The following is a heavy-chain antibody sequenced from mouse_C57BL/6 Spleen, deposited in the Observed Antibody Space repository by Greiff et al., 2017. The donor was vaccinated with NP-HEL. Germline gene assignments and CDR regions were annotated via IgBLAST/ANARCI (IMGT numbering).Heavy chain of an antibody. CDR2: FYPGSGSI. CDR3: ARHEEILQVCYWYFDV. D-gene: IGHD2-10*01. J-gene: IGHJ1*03. V-gene: IGHV1-62-2*01. CDR1: GYTFTEYT. Sequence: QVQLQQSGAELVKPGASVKLSCKASGYTFTEYTIHWVKQRPGQGLEWIGWFYPGSGSIKYNEKFKDKATLTADKSSSTVYMELSRLDTEDSTVYFGARHEEILQVCYWYFDVWGTGTTVTVSS.